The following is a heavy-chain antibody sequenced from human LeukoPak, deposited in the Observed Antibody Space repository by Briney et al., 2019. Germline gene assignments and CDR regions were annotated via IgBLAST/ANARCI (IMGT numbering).Heavy chain of an antibody. Sequence: PSETLSLTCTVSGGSISSSSYYWGWIRQPPGKGLEWIGSIYYSGSTYYNPSLKSRVTISIDTSKNQFSLKVISVTAADTAVYFCADFYASGSYYNGWFDPWGQGTLVTVSS. V-gene: IGHV4-39*01. CDR1: GGSISSSSYY. J-gene: IGHJ5*02. CDR3: ADFYASGSYYNGWFDP. CDR2: IYYSGST. D-gene: IGHD3-10*01.